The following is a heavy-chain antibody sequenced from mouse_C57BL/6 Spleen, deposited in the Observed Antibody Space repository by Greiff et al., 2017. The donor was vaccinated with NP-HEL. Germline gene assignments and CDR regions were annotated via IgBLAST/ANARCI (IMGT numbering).Heavy chain of an antibody. J-gene: IGHJ1*03. CDR3: ARSYDYDQWYFDV. CDR1: GYSFTGYY. CDR2: INPSTGGT. D-gene: IGHD2-4*01. Sequence: VQLKQSGPELVKPGASVKISCKASGYSFTGYYMNWVKQSPEKSLEWIGEINPSTGGTTYNQKFKAKATLTVDKSSSTAYMQLKSLTSEDSAVYYCARSYDYDQWYFDVWGTGTTVTVSS. V-gene: IGHV1-42*01.